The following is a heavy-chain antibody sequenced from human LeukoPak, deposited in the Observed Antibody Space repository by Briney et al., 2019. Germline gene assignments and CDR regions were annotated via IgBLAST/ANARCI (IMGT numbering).Heavy chain of an antibody. D-gene: IGHD2-15*01. CDR1: GYSISSGYY. CDR3: ARVCSSGRCCDQ. Sequence: SETLSLTCSVSGYSISSGYYWAWMRQPPGKGLEWIGSINHSGSTYYNPSLKSRVTVSVDTSKSQFSLRLSSVTAADTAVYYCARVCSSGRCCDQWGQGTLVTVSS. V-gene: IGHV4-38-2*02. CDR2: INHSGST. J-gene: IGHJ4*02.